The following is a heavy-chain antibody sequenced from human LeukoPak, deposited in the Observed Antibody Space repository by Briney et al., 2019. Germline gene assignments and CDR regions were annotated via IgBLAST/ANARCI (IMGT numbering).Heavy chain of an antibody. D-gene: IGHD6-19*01. CDR3: ATSAGAVAGTCAY. CDR2: ISSSSNTI. J-gene: IGHJ4*02. V-gene: IGHV3-48*02. Sequence: PGGSLRLSCAASGFTFNSYSMNWVRQAPGKGLEWVSYISSSSNTIYYADSVKGRFTISRDNAKNSLYLQMNSLRDEDTAVYYCATSAGAVAGTCAYWGQGALVTVSS. CDR1: GFTFNSYS.